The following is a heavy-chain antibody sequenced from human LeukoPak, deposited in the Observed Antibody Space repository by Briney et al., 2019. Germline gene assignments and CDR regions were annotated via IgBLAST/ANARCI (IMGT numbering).Heavy chain of an antibody. CDR1: GFTFSSYS. Sequence: GGSLRLSCAASGFTFSSYSMNWVRQAPGKGLEWVSYISSSSSTIYYADSVKGRFTISRDNAKNSLYLQMNSLRAEDTAVYHCAQLWLEGRFDYWGQGTLVTVSS. D-gene: IGHD5-18*01. CDR3: AQLWLEGRFDY. V-gene: IGHV3-48*01. CDR2: ISSSSSTI. J-gene: IGHJ4*02.